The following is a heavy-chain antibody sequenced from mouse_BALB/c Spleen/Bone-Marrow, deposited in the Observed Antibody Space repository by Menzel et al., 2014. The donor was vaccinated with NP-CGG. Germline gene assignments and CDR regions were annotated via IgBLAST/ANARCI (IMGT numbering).Heavy chain of an antibody. CDR3: ARSDSSSCYFDY. D-gene: IGHD1-1*01. Sequence: EVQVEESGGGLVKPGGSLKLSCAASGFTFSSFGMHWVRQAPEKGLEWVAYISSGSSTIYYADTVMGRFTISRDNPKNTLFLQMTSLRSEDTAMYYCARSDSSSCYFDYWGQGTTLTVSS. V-gene: IGHV5-17*02. J-gene: IGHJ2*01. CDR2: ISSGSSTI. CDR1: GFTFSSFG.